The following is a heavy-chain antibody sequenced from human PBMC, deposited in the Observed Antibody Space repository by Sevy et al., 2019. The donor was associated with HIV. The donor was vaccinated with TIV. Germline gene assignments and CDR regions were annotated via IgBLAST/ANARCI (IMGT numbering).Heavy chain of an antibody. CDR1: DGSISSHY. D-gene: IGHD1-1*01. J-gene: IGHJ4*02. Sequence: SETLSLTCTVSDGSISSHYWSWIRQPPGMGLQWIGYIYYSGSTNYNPSLKSRVTMSLDTSKNQFSLKLSSVTAADTAVYYCARLLRYNPCFDYWGPGALVTVSS. CDR2: IYYSGST. V-gene: IGHV4-59*11. CDR3: ARLLRYNPCFDY.